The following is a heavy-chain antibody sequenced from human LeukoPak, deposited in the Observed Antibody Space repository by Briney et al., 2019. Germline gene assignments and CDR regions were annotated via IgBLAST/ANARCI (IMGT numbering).Heavy chain of an antibody. V-gene: IGHV4-34*01. D-gene: IGHD6-6*01. Sequence: SGTLSLTCAVYGGSFSGYYWSWIRQPPGKGLEWIGEINHSGSTNYNPSLKSRVTISVDTSKNQFSLKLSSVTAADTAVYYCARGGSSSSQRTKTRYYYYYYMDVWGKGTTVTVSS. CDR1: GGSFSGYY. J-gene: IGHJ6*03. CDR2: INHSGST. CDR3: ARGGSSSSQRTKTRYYYYYYMDV.